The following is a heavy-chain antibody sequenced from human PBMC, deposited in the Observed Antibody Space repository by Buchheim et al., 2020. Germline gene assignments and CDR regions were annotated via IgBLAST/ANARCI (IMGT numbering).Heavy chain of an antibody. CDR2: IYYSGST. J-gene: IGHJ2*01. V-gene: IGHV4-31*03. Sequence: QVQLQESGPGLVKPSQTLSLTCTVSGGSISSGGYYWSWIRQHPGKGLEWIGYIYYSGSTYYNPSLKSRVPISVDTSKNQFSLKLSSVTAADTAVYYCARDMTEMATITPLSGYFDLWGRGTL. D-gene: IGHD5-24*01. CDR3: ARDMTEMATITPLSGYFDL. CDR1: GGSISSGGYY.